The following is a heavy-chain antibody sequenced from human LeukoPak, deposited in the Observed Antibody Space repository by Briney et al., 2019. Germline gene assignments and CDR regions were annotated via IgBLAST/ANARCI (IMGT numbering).Heavy chain of an antibody. CDR1: GFTFSSYS. V-gene: IGHV3-21*01. Sequence: PGGSLRLSCAASGFTFSSYSMNRVRQAPGKGLEWVSSISSSSSYIYYAESVKGRFTISRDNAKNSLYLQMNSLRAEDTAVYYCARAASRDSNYYMDVWGKGTTVTVSS. CDR2: ISSSSSYI. CDR3: ARAASRDSNYYMDV. J-gene: IGHJ6*03. D-gene: IGHD4-11*01.